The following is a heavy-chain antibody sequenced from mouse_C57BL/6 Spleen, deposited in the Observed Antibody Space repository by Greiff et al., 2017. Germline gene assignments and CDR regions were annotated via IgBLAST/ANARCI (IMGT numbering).Heavy chain of an antibody. V-gene: IGHV14-4*01. D-gene: IGHD1-1*01. CDR1: GFNIKDDY. CDR2: IDPENGDT. Sequence: EVQLQQSGAELVRPGASVKLSCTASGFNIKDDYMHWVKQRPEQGLEWIGWIDPENGDTEYASKFQGKATITADTSSNTAYLQLSSLTSEDTAFYYCTTLLRLDYWGQGTTLTVSS. J-gene: IGHJ2*01. CDR3: TTLLRLDY.